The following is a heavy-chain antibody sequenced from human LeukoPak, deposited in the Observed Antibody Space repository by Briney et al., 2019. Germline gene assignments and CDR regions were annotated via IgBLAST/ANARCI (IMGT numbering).Heavy chain of an antibody. V-gene: IGHV3-23*01. Sequence: GGTLRLSCAASGFTFSSYGMSWVRQAPGKGLEWVSAISGSGGSTYYADSVKGRFTISRDNSKNTLYLQMNSLRAEDTAVYYCAKGANLRYFDWLHFDYWGQGTLVTVSS. CDR1: GFTFSSYG. J-gene: IGHJ4*02. CDR2: ISGSGGST. D-gene: IGHD3-9*01. CDR3: AKGANLRYFDWLHFDY.